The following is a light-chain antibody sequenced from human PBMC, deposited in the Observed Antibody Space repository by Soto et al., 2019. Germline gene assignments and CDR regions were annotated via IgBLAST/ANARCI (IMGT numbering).Light chain of an antibody. CDR1: QGISSY. CDR2: AAS. V-gene: IGKV1-8*01. J-gene: IGKJ1*01. Sequence: AIRMTQSPSSFSASTGDRVTITCRASQGISSYLAWYQQKPGKAPKLLIYAASTLQSGVPSRFSGSGSGTDFTLTISCLQSEDFATYYCQQYNSYSWTFGQGTKVDNK. CDR3: QQYNSYSWT.